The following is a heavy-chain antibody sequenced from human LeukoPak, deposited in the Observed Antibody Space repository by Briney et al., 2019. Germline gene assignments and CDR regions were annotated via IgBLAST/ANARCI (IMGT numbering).Heavy chain of an antibody. CDR1: GFTFSSYS. CDR2: ISGSGDRT. D-gene: IGHD3-22*01. V-gene: IGHV3-23*01. CDR3: AKGSYYDSSGSFYFDY. Sequence: TGGSLRLSCAASGFTFSSYSMNWVRQAPGKGLEWVSGISGSGDRTYYADAVKGRFTISRDNSKNTLYVQVNSLGTEDTAAYYCAKGSYYDSSGSFYFDYWGQGTLVTVSS. J-gene: IGHJ4*02.